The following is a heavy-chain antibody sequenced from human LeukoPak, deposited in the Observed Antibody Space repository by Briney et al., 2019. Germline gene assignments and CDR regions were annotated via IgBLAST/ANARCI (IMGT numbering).Heavy chain of an antibody. J-gene: IGHJ4*02. D-gene: IGHD4-11*01. V-gene: IGHV4-59*01. Sequence: PSETLSLTCALSGGSIPSYYWSWIRQTPGKGLEWIGYLLYSGSTNYNPSLKSRVTMSIDTSKNQFSLKLRSVTAADTAVYYCARGAYSNYLSAGYWGQGILVTVSS. CDR3: ARGAYSNYLSAGY. CDR1: GGSIPSYY. CDR2: LLYSGST.